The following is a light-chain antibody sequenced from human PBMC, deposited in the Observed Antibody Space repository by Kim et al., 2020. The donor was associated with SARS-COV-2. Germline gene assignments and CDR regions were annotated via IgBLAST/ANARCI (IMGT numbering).Light chain of an antibody. V-gene: IGLV3-19*01. Sequence: ALGQTVRITGQGESIRSYYASWYQQKPGQAPVLVIYGKNNRTSGIPDRFSGSSSGNTASLTITGAQAEDEADYYCNSRDSSGNFWVFGGGTQLTVL. J-gene: IGLJ3*02. CDR2: GKN. CDR1: SIRSYY. CDR3: NSRDSSGNFWV.